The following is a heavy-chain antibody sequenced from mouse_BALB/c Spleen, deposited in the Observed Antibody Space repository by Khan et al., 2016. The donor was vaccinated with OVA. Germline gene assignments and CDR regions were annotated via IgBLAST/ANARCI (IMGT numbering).Heavy chain of an antibody. CDR2: INYSGNT. CDR1: GYSITSEYA. Sequence: EVKLLESGPGLVKPSQSLSLTCTVTGYSITSEYAWNWIRQFPGNELEWMGYINYSGNTRYNPSLKSRISITRDTPKNQFFLQLTSLNTEDTATYYCTRKDYYDYDPFPYWGQGTLVTVS. CDR3: TRKDYYDYDPFPY. D-gene: IGHD2-4*01. J-gene: IGHJ3*01. V-gene: IGHV3-2*02.